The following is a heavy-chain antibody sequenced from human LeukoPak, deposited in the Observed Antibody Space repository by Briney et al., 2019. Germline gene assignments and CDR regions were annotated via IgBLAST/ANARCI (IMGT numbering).Heavy chain of an antibody. CDR2: IYHSGST. D-gene: IGHD1-1*01. V-gene: IGHV4-30-2*01. CDR1: GGSISSGGYS. Sequence: SETLSLTCTVSGGSISSGGYSWSWIRQPPGKGLEWIGYIYHSGSTYYNPSLKSRVTISVDRSKNQFSLKLSSVTAADTAVYYCARLRTWAFDIWGQGTMVTVSS. J-gene: IGHJ3*02. CDR3: ARLRTWAFDI.